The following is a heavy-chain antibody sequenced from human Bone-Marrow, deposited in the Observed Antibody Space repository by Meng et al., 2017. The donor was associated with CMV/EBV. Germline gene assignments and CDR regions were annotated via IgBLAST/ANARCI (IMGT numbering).Heavy chain of an antibody. CDR3: AREVKGAMVRGERIHYYYGMDV. Sequence: ASVKVSCKASGYTFTSYGISWVRQDPGQGLEWMGWISAYNGNTNYAQKLQGRVTMTTDTSTSTAYMELRSLRSDDTAVYYCAREVKGAMVRGERIHYYYGMDVWGQGTTVTVSS. V-gene: IGHV1-18*01. D-gene: IGHD3-10*01. CDR2: ISAYNGNT. J-gene: IGHJ6*02. CDR1: GYTFTSYG.